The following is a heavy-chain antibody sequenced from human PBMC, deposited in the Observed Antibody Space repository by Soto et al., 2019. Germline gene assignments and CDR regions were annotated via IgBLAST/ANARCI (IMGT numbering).Heavy chain of an antibody. D-gene: IGHD2-15*01. CDR1: GFTVSSNY. CDR3: ARGSAF. J-gene: IGHJ4*02. V-gene: IGHV3-53*01. Sequence: GGSLRLSCAASGFTVSSNYMSWVRQAPGKGLEWVSGVGPGGDDTYYADSVRGRFTVSSDNAKNTLYLEMRTLTVADTATYFCARGSAFWGQGTLVTVSS. CDR2: VGPGGDDT.